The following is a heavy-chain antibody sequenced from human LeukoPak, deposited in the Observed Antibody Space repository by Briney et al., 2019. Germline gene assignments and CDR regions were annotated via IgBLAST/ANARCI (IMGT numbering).Heavy chain of an antibody. CDR3: ATHGDIAAAGTPFDY. J-gene: IGHJ4*02. D-gene: IGHD6-13*01. Sequence: GESLKISCKGSGYSFTSYWIGWVRQMPGKGLEWMGIIYPGDSDTRYSPSFQGQVTISADKSISTAYLQWSSLKASDTAMHYCATHGDIAAAGTPFDYWGQGTLVTVSS. CDR2: IYPGDSDT. V-gene: IGHV5-51*01. CDR1: GYSFTSYW.